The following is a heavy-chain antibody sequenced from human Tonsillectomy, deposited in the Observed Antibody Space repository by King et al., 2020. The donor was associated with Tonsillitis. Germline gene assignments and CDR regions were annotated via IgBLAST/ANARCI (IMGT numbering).Heavy chain of an antibody. J-gene: IGHJ4*02. Sequence: VQLVESGGGLVQPGGSLRLSCGASGFNFGYEYMHWVRQASGKGLEWVSLITTHGSTTTYADSVKGRFTISRDDAKNTLFLQMNSLRTEDTGVYYCARDFPGVVNAFDYWGQGTLVTVSS. CDR2: ITTHGSTT. CDR3: ARDFPGVVNAFDY. CDR1: GFNFGYEY. D-gene: IGHD3-3*01. V-gene: IGHV3-74*01.